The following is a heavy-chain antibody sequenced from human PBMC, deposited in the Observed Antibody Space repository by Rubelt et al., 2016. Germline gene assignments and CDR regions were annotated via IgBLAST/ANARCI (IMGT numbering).Heavy chain of an antibody. V-gene: IGHV3-23*04. CDR3: AKQVNTKGGVDY. D-gene: IGHD4-11*01. CDR1: GFTVSSSA. Sequence: EVQLVESGGGLIQPGESLKLSCAASGFTVSSSAMSWVRQAPGKGLEWVSTISFGGGSTYYADSVKGRFPISRDNFKNTLYLQMNRLRAEDTAVYYCAKQVNTKGGVDYWGQGTLVTVSS. J-gene: IGHJ4*02. CDR2: ISFGGGST.